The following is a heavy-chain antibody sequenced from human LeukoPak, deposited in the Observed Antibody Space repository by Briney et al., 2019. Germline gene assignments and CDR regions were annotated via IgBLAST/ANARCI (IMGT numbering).Heavy chain of an antibody. CDR3: ARDLITMVRGVIYYYGMDV. V-gene: IGHV3-66*01. CDR1: GFTVSSNY. Sequence: PGGSLRLSCAASGFTVSSNYMSWVRQAPGKGLEWVSVIYSGGSTYYADSVKGRFTISRDNSKNTLYLQMNSLRAEDTAVYYCARDLITMVRGVIYYYGMDVWGQGTTVTVSS. J-gene: IGHJ6*02. D-gene: IGHD3-10*01. CDR2: IYSGGST.